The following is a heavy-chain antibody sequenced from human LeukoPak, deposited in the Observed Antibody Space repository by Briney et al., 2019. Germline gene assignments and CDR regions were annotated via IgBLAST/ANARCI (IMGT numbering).Heavy chain of an antibody. Sequence: ASVKVSCKASGYTFTGYYIHWVRQAPGQGLEWMGWINPNSGGTNYAQKFQGRVTMTRDTSISTAFMELSRLTSDDTAVYYCAREPARGLLLNYWGQGTLVTVSS. CDR1: GYTFTGYY. D-gene: IGHD2-21*01. CDR3: AREPARGLLLNY. CDR2: INPNSGGT. J-gene: IGHJ4*02. V-gene: IGHV1-2*02.